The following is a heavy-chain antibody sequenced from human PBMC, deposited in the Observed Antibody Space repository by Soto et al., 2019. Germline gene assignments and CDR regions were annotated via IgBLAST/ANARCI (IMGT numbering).Heavy chain of an antibody. J-gene: IGHJ4*02. V-gene: IGHV4-59*12. CDR1: GRSNTSYY. CDR3: ARTYDSNGYANEFDS. D-gene: IGHD3-22*01. CDR2: IYDNGIT. Sequence: SETLSLTCSVSGRSNTSYYWSWVQQPPGKGLEWIGYIYDNGITSQNPSLKSRVTMSADTSQNQFSLKLTSVTGADTAVYYCARTYDSNGYANEFDSWGQGILVTVSS.